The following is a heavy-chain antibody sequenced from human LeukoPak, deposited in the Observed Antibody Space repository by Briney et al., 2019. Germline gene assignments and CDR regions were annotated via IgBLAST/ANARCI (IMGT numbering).Heavy chain of an antibody. CDR1: GFTFSSYA. Sequence: GGSLRLSCAAAGFTFSSYAMSWVRQAPGKGLEWVSAISGSGGGTYYADSVKGRFTISRDNSKNTLYVQMNSLRAEDTAVYYCAKDADIVVSSYFDYWGQGTLVTVSS. D-gene: IGHD2-2*01. J-gene: IGHJ4*02. CDR2: ISGSGGGT. V-gene: IGHV3-23*01. CDR3: AKDADIVVSSYFDY.